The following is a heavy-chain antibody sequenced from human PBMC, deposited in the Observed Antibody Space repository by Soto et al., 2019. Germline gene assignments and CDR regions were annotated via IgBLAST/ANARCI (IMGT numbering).Heavy chain of an antibody. CDR2: IGTAGDT. J-gene: IGHJ3*02. CDR3: ARSSIVATIRDPAFDI. CDR1: GFTFSSYD. V-gene: IGHV3-13*01. D-gene: IGHD5-12*01. Sequence: GGSLRLSCAASGFTFSSYDMHWVRQATGKGLEWVSAIGTAGDTYYPGSVKGRFTISRENAKNSLYLQMNSLRAGDTAVYYCARSSIVATIRDPAFDIWGQGTMVTVSS.